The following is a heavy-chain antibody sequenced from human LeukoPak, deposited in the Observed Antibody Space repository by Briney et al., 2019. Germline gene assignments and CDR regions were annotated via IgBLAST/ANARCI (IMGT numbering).Heavy chain of an antibody. CDR3: ARVKHYIWGSYRYVWFDP. Sequence: KSSETLSLTCAVYGGSFSGYYWSWILQPPGKGLEWIGEINHSGSTNYNPSLKSRVTISVDTSKNQFSLKLSSVTAADTAVYYCARVKHYIWGSYRYVWFDPWGQGTLVTVSS. CDR1: GGSFSGYY. J-gene: IGHJ5*02. CDR2: INHSGST. D-gene: IGHD3-16*02. V-gene: IGHV4-34*01.